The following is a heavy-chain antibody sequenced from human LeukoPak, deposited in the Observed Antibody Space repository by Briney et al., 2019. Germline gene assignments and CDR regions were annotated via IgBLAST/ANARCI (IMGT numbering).Heavy chain of an antibody. CDR2: ISSTGGTT. J-gene: IGHJ6*03. D-gene: IGHD2-15*01. CDR1: GITFSSYG. Sequence: GGSLRLSCAASGITFSSYGMSWVRQAPGKGLEWVSSISSTGGTTYYADSVKGRFTIFRDNSKNTLYLQMNSLRAEDTAIYYCAKNGDRGAYCTGGTCYPYFYYYMDVWGKGTTVTI. V-gene: IGHV3-23*01. CDR3: AKNGDRGAYCTGGTCYPYFYYYMDV.